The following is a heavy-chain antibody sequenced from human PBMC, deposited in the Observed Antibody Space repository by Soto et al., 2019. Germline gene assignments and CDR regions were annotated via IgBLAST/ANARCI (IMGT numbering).Heavy chain of an antibody. Sequence: SGPTLVNPTQTLTLTCTFSGFSLSTSGVGVGWIRQPPGKALEWLALIYWDDDKRYSPSLKSRLTITKDTSKNQVVLTMTNMDPVDTATYYCAHSPRYCISTSCVGMDVWGQGTTVTVSS. V-gene: IGHV2-5*02. CDR2: IYWDDDK. CDR3: AHSPRYCISTSCVGMDV. CDR1: GFSLSTSGVG. D-gene: IGHD2-2*01. J-gene: IGHJ6*02.